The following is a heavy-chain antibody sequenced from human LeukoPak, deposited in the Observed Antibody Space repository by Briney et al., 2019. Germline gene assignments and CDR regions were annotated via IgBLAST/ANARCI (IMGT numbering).Heavy chain of an antibody. V-gene: IGHV3-20*04. Sequence: GGSLRLSCAASGFTFDDYGMSWVRQAPGKGLEWVSGINWNGGSTGYADSVKGRFTISRDNAKNSLYLQMNSLRAEDTALYYCARVFSEGSWYENWFDPWGQGTLVTVSS. D-gene: IGHD6-13*01. CDR1: GFTFDDYG. CDR2: INWNGGST. J-gene: IGHJ5*02. CDR3: ARVFSEGSWYENWFDP.